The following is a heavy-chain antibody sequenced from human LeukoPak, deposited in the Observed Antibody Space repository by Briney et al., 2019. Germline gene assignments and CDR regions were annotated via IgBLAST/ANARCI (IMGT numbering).Heavy chain of an antibody. D-gene: IGHD1-26*01. CDR3: AKDRGGIVGDAYFDY. CDR2: ISYDGSNK. J-gene: IGHJ4*02. V-gene: IGHV3-30*18. Sequence: PGRSLRLSCAASGFTFSSYGMHWVRQAPGKGLEWEAVISYDGSNKYYADSVKGRFTISRDNSKNSLYLQMNSLRAEDTAVYYCAKDRGGIVGDAYFDYWGQGTLVTVSS. CDR1: GFTFSSYG.